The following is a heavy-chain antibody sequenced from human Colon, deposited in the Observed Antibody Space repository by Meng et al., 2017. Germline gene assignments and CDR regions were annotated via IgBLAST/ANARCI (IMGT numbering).Heavy chain of an antibody. D-gene: IGHD5-18*01. V-gene: IGHV4-59*01. Sequence: SETLFLTCSVSGGSISGFYWNWIRQPPGKGLEWIGYSYYSGTTGYNPSLKSRVTISADTSKNQFTLKRTSVTAADTAVYYCAGGGVAQLFDYWGQGTLVTVSS. CDR3: AGGGVAQLFDY. J-gene: IGHJ4*02. CDR1: GGSISGFY. CDR2: SYYSGTT.